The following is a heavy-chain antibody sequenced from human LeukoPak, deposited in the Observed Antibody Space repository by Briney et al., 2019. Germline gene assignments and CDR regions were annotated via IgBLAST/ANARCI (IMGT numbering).Heavy chain of an antibody. CDR2: ISSSGSTI. J-gene: IGHJ6*02. V-gene: IGHV3-11*01. CDR3: AKGEGLYYYGSGVTDYYYYYGMDV. Sequence: GGSLRLSCAASGFTFSDYYMSWIRQAPGKGREWVSYISSSGSTIYYADSVKGRFTISRDNAKNSLYLQMNSLRAEDTAVYYCAKGEGLYYYGSGVTDYYYYYGMDVWGQGTTVTVSS. D-gene: IGHD3-10*01. CDR1: GFTFSDYY.